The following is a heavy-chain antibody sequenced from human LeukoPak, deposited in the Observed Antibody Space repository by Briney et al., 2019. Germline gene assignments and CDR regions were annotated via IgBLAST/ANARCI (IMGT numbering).Heavy chain of an antibody. CDR3: ARDSPDLWAGRGITGSLDY. D-gene: IGHD1-20*01. J-gene: IGHJ4*02. CDR2: INPNSGGT. CDR1: GYTFTGYY. V-gene: IGHV1-2*02. Sequence: ASVKVSCKASGYTFTGYYMHWVRQAPGQGLEWMGWINPNSGGTNYAQKFQGRVTMTGDTSISTAYMELSRLRSDDTAVYYCARDSPDLWAGRGITGSLDYWGQGTLVTVSS.